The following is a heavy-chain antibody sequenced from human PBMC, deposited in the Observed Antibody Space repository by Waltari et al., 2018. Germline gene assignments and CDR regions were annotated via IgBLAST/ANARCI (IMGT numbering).Heavy chain of an antibody. CDR2: IYTSWST. D-gene: IGHD2-21*01. J-gene: IGHJ6*03. CDR1: GGSISSYY. Sequence: QVQLQESGPGLVKPSETLSLTCTVSGGSISSYYWSWIRQPAGKGLEWIGRIYTSWSTNYNPSHKSRVTMSVDTSKNQFSLKLSSVTAADTAVYYCAREAYCGGDCYSRGNYYYYYMDVWGKGTTVTISS. V-gene: IGHV4-4*07. CDR3: AREAYCGGDCYSRGNYYYYYMDV.